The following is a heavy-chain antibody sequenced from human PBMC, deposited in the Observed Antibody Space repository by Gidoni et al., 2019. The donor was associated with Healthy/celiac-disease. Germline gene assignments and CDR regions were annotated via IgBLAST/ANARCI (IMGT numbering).Heavy chain of an antibody. V-gene: IGHV3-30-3*01. CDR1: GFTFSSYA. Sequence: GFTFSSYAMHWVRQAPGKGLEWVAVISYDGSNKYYADSVKGRFTISRDNSKNTLYLQMNSLRAEDTAVYYCARAGYSSGWYAGRDAFDIWGQGTMVTVSS. D-gene: IGHD6-19*01. CDR2: ISYDGSNK. J-gene: IGHJ3*02. CDR3: ARAGYSSGWYAGRDAFDI.